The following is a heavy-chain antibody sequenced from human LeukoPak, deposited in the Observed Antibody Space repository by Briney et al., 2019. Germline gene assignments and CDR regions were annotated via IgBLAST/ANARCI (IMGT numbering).Heavy chain of an antibody. D-gene: IGHD1-26*01. J-gene: IGHJ4*02. CDR1: GGSISSYY. CDR3: ARSSGSYYGLSFDY. V-gene: IGHV4-59*12. Sequence: SETLSLTCTVSGGSISSYYWSWFRQPPGKGLEWIGYIYYTGSTSYNPSLKSRVTISVDTSKNQFSLKLTSVTAADTAVYYCARSSGSYYGLSFDYWGQGTLVTVSP. CDR2: IYYTGST.